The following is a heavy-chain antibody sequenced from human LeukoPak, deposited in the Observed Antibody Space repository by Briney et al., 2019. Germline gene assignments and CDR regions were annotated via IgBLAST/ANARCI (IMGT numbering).Heavy chain of an antibody. D-gene: IGHD6-6*01. Sequence: SETLSLTCTVSGDSISSYYWSWIRQPPGKGLKWIGYIYTSGGTNYIPSLKGRVTISIDTSKNQFSLKLSSVTAADSAVYYCARLTRLSTSPDRYYLDYWGQGTLVTVSS. CDR1: GDSISSYY. V-gene: IGHV4-4*09. CDR2: IYTSGGT. J-gene: IGHJ4*02. CDR3: ARLTRLSTSPDRYYLDY.